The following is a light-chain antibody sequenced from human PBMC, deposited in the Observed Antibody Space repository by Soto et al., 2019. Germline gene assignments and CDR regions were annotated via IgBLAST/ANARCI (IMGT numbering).Light chain of an antibody. J-gene: IGKJ1*01. V-gene: IGKV3-15*01. CDR2: GAS. Sequence: EILMTHSPATLSVSPGERATLSCRASQSVSSNLAWYQQKPGQAPRLLIYGASTRATGFPARFSGSGSGTEFTLTISSLQSEDFAVYYCQQYNNWPQTFGQGTKVDI. CDR1: QSVSSN. CDR3: QQYNNWPQT.